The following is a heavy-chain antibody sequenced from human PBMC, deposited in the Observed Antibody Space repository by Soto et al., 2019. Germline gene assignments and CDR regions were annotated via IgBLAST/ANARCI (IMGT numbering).Heavy chain of an antibody. CDR3: ARARGVVDFYSRPY. CDR1: GFTFSSYE. V-gene: IGHV3-48*03. D-gene: IGHD3-3*01. Sequence: PGGSLRLSCAASGFTFSSYEMNWVRQAPGKGLEGVSYISSSGSTIYYADSVKGRFTISRGNAKNSLYLQMNSLRAEDTAVYYCARARGVVDFYSRPYWGQGTLVTVSS. J-gene: IGHJ4*02. CDR2: ISSSGSTI.